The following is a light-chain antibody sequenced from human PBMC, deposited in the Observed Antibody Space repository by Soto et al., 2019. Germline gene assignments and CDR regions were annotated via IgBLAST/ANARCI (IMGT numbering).Light chain of an antibody. Sequence: EIVMTQSPATLSVSPGERATLSCRASQSVSSNLAWYQQKPGQAPRLLIYGASTRATGIPARFSGSGSGTEFTLIISRLQSEDFAVYYCQQYDSWTPYSFGQWTKVDIK. J-gene: IGKJ2*01. CDR2: GAS. CDR3: QQYDSWTPYS. V-gene: IGKV3-15*01. CDR1: QSVSSN.